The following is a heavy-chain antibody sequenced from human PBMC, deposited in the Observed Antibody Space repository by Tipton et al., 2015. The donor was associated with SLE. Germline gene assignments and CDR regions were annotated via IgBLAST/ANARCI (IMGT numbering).Heavy chain of an antibody. D-gene: IGHD3-16*01. CDR3: ARQGGRQWFDP. J-gene: IGHJ5*02. CDR2: IYYRGST. CDR1: GDSISSGSYY. V-gene: IGHV4-39*01. Sequence: TLSLTCNVSGDSISSGSYYWGWVRKPPGKRLEWIGSIYYRGSTYYNPPLKSRVTISVDTSKNQFSLKLSSVTAADTAVYYCARQGGRQWFDPWGQGTLVTVSS.